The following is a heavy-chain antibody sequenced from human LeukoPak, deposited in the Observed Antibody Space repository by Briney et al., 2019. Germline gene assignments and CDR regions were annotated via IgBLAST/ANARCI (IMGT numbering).Heavy chain of an antibody. J-gene: IGHJ6*03. V-gene: IGHV3-66*02. CDR3: ARDRRDSSGYQGYYMDV. CDR1: GFIVSSNY. Sequence: PWGSLRLSCAASGFIVSSNYMSWVRQAPGKGLGWVSVIYSGGSTYYADSVKGRFTISRDNSKNTLYLQMSSLRAEDTAVYYCARDRRDSSGYQGYYMDVWGKGTTVTVSS. D-gene: IGHD3-22*01. CDR2: IYSGGST.